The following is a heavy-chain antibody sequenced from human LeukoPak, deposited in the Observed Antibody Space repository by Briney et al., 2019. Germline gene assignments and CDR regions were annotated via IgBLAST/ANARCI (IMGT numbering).Heavy chain of an antibody. Sequence: SVKVSCKASGGTFSSYAISWVRQAPGRGLEWMGGIIPILGTANYAQKFQGRVTITADESTSTAYMELSSLRSEDTAVYYCARFSRATTFRDGAFDIWGQGTMVTVSS. CDR2: IIPILGTA. V-gene: IGHV1-69*13. D-gene: IGHD4-17*01. CDR1: GGTFSSYA. J-gene: IGHJ3*02. CDR3: ARFSRATTFRDGAFDI.